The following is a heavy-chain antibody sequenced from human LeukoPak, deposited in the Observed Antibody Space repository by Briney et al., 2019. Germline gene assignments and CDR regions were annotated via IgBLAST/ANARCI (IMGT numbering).Heavy chain of an antibody. Sequence: GGSLRLSCAASGFTFSRYWMSWVRRAPGKGLEWVANIKQDGSEKYYVDSVKGRFTISRDNAKNSLYLQMNSLRAEDTAVYYCARIDYYDSSGYSYYFDYWGQGTLVTVSS. J-gene: IGHJ4*02. CDR2: IKQDGSEK. D-gene: IGHD3-22*01. CDR3: ARIDYYDSSGYSYYFDY. CDR1: GFTFSRYW. V-gene: IGHV3-7*01.